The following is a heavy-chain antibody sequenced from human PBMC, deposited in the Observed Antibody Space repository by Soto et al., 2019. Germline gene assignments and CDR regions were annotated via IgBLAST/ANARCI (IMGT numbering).Heavy chain of an antibody. Sequence: QVQLVESGGGVVQPGRSLRLSCAASGFSFSSYGMHWVRQAPGKGLEWVAVIWFDGNGKFYADSVRDRFTISRDNSNNTLYLQMNSLRAEDTAVYYCARDRGPTTVTSVDFWGQGTLVTVSS. J-gene: IGHJ4*02. CDR3: ARDRGPTTVTSVDF. D-gene: IGHD4-17*01. V-gene: IGHV3-33*01. CDR1: GFSFSSYG. CDR2: IWFDGNGK.